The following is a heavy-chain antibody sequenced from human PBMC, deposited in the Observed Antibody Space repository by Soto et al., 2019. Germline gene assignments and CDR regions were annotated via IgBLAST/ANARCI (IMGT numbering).Heavy chain of an antibody. Sequence: QVQLVQSGAEVKKPGASVKVSCKASGYTFTSYAMHWVRQAPGQRLEWMGWINAGNGNTKYSQKFQGRVTITRDTSASTAYMELSSLRSEGTAVYYCARDLGDFWSGYYFDYWGQGTLVTVSS. D-gene: IGHD3-3*01. CDR2: INAGNGNT. V-gene: IGHV1-3*01. CDR1: GYTFTSYA. J-gene: IGHJ4*02. CDR3: ARDLGDFWSGYYFDY.